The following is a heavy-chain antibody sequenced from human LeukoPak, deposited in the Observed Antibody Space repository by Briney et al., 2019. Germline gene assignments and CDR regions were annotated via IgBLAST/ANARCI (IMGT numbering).Heavy chain of an antibody. CDR3: ARDHRRYDILTGYHNWFDP. J-gene: IGHJ5*02. Sequence: SETLSLTCTVSGGSISSYYWSWIRQPAGKGLEWIGRIYTSGSTNYNPSLKSRVTISVDTSKNQFSLKLSSVTAADTAVYYCARDHRRYDILTGYHNWFDPWGQGTLVTVSS. CDR2: IYTSGST. V-gene: IGHV4-4*07. CDR1: GGSISSYY. D-gene: IGHD3-9*01.